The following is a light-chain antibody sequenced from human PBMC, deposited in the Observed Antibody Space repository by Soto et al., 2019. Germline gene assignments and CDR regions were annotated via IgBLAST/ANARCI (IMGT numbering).Light chain of an antibody. V-gene: IGKV1-9*01. CDR3: QHLNSYPWT. CDR1: QGISSY. CDR2: AAS. J-gene: IGKJ1*01. Sequence: IQLTQSPSSLSASIGDRVTITCRASQGISSYLAWYQQKPGKAPKLLIYAASTLQSGVPSSFSGSGSGTDFTLTISSLQPEDFATYYYQHLNSYPWTFGQGTKVEIK.